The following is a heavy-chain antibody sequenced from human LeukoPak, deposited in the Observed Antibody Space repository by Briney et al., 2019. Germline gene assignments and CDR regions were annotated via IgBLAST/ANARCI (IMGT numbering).Heavy chain of an antibody. CDR3: AKIVVVPDTLGGFDY. CDR1: GFIFSSYG. J-gene: IGHJ4*02. CDR2: IRYDESNK. V-gene: IGHV3-30*02. Sequence: GGSLRLSCAASGFIFSSYGMHWVRQPPGKGLEWVAFIRYDESNKYYADSVKGRFTISRDNSKNTLYLQMNSLRAEDTAVYYCAKIVVVPDTLGGFDYWGQGTLVTVSS. D-gene: IGHD2-2*01.